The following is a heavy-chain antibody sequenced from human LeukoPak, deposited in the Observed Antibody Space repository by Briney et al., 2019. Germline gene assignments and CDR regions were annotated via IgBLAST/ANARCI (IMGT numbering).Heavy chain of an antibody. Sequence: PSETLSLTCAVYGGSFSGYYWSWIRQPPGKGLEWIGSIYYSGSTDYNPSLRSRVTISVDTSNNQFSLRLGSVTAADTAVYHCARHCCSGPAKRVFDIWGQGTMVTVSS. CDR2: IYYSGST. D-gene: IGHD2-15*01. CDR3: ARHCCSGPAKRVFDI. CDR1: GGSFSGYY. V-gene: IGHV4-34*01. J-gene: IGHJ3*02.